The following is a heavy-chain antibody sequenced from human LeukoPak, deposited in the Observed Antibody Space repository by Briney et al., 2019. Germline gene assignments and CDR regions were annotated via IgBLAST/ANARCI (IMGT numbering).Heavy chain of an antibody. J-gene: IGHJ4*02. Sequence: SEILSLTCTVSGGSISSSSYYWGWIRQPPGKGLEWIGSIYYSGSTYYNPSLKSRVTISVDTSKNQFSLKLSSVTAADTAVYYCARDQNYDYVWGSYPPDYWGQGTLVTVSS. D-gene: IGHD3-16*02. V-gene: IGHV4-39*07. CDR2: IYYSGST. CDR3: ARDQNYDYVWGSYPPDY. CDR1: GGSISSSSYY.